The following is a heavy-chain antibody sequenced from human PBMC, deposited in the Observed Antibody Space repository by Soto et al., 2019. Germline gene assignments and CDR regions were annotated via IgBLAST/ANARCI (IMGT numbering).Heavy chain of an antibody. CDR2: IYYSGST. Sequence: SETLSLTCTVSGGSISSYYWSWIRQPPGKGLEWIGYIYYSGSTNYNPSLKSRVTISVDTSKNQFSLKLSSVTAADTAVYYCAGGGDILTGPYYYYGMDVWGQGNTVTVSS. J-gene: IGHJ6*02. D-gene: IGHD3-9*01. CDR1: GGSISSYY. CDR3: AGGGDILTGPYYYYGMDV. V-gene: IGHV4-59*01.